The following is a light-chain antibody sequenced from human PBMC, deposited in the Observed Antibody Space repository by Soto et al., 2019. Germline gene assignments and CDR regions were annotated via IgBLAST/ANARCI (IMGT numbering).Light chain of an antibody. CDR3: QQYNSYST. CDR1: QSISSW. J-gene: IGKJ1*01. CDR2: DAS. V-gene: IGKV1-5*01. Sequence: DIPMTESPSTLPASVGDRVTITCRASQSISSWLAWYHRKPGKAPKLLIYDASSLESGVPSRFSGSGSGTELTLTISSLQPEDFASYYCQQYNSYSTFGQGTKVDIK.